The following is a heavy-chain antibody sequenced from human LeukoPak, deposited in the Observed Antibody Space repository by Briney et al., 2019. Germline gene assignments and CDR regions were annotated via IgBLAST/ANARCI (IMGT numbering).Heavy chain of an antibody. CDR2: IHYTGST. J-gene: IGHJ4*02. D-gene: IGHD1-26*01. CDR3: ARHPSGSSFDY. CDR1: GGSIRSSSYY. Sequence: SETLSLTCSVSGGSIRSSSYYWGWIRQPPEKGLEWIGTIHYTGSTYYTPSLKSRVTVSVDTSNNQFSLKVSSVTAADTAVYYCARHPSGSSFDYWGQGTLVAVSS. V-gene: IGHV4-39*01.